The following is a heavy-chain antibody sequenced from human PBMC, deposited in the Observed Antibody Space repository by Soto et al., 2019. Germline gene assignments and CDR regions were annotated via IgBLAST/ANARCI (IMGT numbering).Heavy chain of an antibody. CDR2: INAGNGNT. D-gene: IGHD5-18*01. J-gene: IGHJ4*02. Sequence: ASLKVSCKASGYTFTSYAMHWVRQAPRQRLEWMGWINAGNGNTKYSQKFQGRVTITRDTSASTAYMELSSLRSEDTAVYYCASGAKGGYSYGYASDYWGQGTLVTVSS. CDR1: GYTFTSYA. V-gene: IGHV1-3*01. CDR3: ASGAKGGYSYGYASDY.